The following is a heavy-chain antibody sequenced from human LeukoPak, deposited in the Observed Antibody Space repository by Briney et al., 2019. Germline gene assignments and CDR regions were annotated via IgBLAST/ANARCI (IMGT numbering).Heavy chain of an antibody. Sequence: PGGSLRLSCAVSGLAVRSNYVSWVRQAPGKGLEWVAVIYSTGTTFYADSVKGRFTISRDNSKNTVYLQMNSPRPEDTAIYYCARDRGPGWFDPWGQGTLVTVSS. V-gene: IGHV3-53*05. CDR1: GLAVRSNY. CDR3: ARDRGPGWFDP. CDR2: IYSTGTT. D-gene: IGHD3-10*01. J-gene: IGHJ5*02.